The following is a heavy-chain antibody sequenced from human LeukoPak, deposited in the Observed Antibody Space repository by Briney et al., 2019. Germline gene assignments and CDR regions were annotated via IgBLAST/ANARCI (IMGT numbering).Heavy chain of an antibody. J-gene: IGHJ5*02. CDR3: ARVRYYGSGRLLGGWFDP. CDR1: GGSFSGYY. Sequence: SETLSLTCAVYGGSFSGYYWSWIRQPPGKGLEWIGEINHSGSTNYNPSLKSRVTISVDTSKNQFSLKLSSVTAADTAVYYCARVRYYGSGRLLGGWFDPWGQGTLVTVSS. CDR2: INHSGST. V-gene: IGHV4-34*01. D-gene: IGHD3-10*01.